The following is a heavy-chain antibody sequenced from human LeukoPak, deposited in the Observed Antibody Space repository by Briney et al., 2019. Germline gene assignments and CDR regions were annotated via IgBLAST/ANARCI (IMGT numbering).Heavy chain of an antibody. CDR2: ISGSGGNT. V-gene: IGHV3-23*01. CDR1: GFTFSSYA. D-gene: IGHD5-18*01. J-gene: IGHJ4*02. Sequence: PGGSLRLSCAASGFTFSSYAINWGRQAPGKGLEWVSTISGSGGNTYYADSVKGRFTISRDKSKNTLYLHMNSLRAEDTAVYYCVNGYTYGQNWGQGTLVTVSS. CDR3: VNGYTYGQN.